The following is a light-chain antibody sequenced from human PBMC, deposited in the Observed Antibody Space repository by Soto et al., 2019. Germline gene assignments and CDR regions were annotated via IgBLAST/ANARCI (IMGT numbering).Light chain of an antibody. CDR1: SSDVGGYNY. J-gene: IGLJ3*02. Sequence: QSALTQPRSVSGSPGQSVTISCAGTSSDVGGYNYVSWYQHHPGKAPKLMIYDVTERPSGVPYRFSGSRSGNTASLTISGLQAEDEADYYCCSYAGSFSLVFGGGTQLTVL. CDR3: CSYAGSFSLV. V-gene: IGLV2-11*01. CDR2: DVT.